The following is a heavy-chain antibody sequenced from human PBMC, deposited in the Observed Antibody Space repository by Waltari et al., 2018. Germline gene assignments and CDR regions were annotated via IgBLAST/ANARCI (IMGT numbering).Heavy chain of an antibody. D-gene: IGHD3-22*01. CDR3: ARGDDYFDSDGYHGLFDF. Sequence: QVQLVQSATEVRKPGSSVKISCQASGVTFGSYTINWVRQAPGQGLEWMGGIIPMFGTANYGQKYQGRLTMTAEKSTDTVFMELNSLRSEDTAVYYCARGDDYFDSDGYHGLFDFWGQGTLVTVSS. V-gene: IGHV1-69*06. J-gene: IGHJ4*02. CDR2: IIPMFGTA. CDR1: GVTFGSYT.